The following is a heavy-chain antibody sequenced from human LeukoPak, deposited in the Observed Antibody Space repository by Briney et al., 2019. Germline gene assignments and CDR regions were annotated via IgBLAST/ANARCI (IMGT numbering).Heavy chain of an antibody. J-gene: IGHJ4*02. V-gene: IGHV3-30-3*01. CDR3: ARLGYYDILTGYSDY. CDR1: GFTFSSYA. Sequence: GGSLRLSCAASGFTFSSYAMHWVRQAPGKGLEWVAVISYDGSNKYYADSVKGRFTISRDNSKNTLYLQMNSLRAEDTAVYYCARLGYYDILTGYSDYWGQGTLVTVSS. D-gene: IGHD3-9*01. CDR2: ISYDGSNK.